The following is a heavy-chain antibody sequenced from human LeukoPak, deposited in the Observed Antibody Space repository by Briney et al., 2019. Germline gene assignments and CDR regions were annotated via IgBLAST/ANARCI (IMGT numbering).Heavy chain of an antibody. V-gene: IGHV4-39*07. CDR1: GGSIGRSSNY. J-gene: IGHJ4*02. Sequence: PSETLSLTCTVSGGSIGRSSNYWGWIRQPPGKGLEWIGTIYYSGSTNYNPSLKSRVTISVDTSKNQFSLKLSSVTAADTAVYYCARVAAKTLDYWGQGTLVTVSS. CDR3: ARVAAKTLDY. D-gene: IGHD2-15*01. CDR2: IYYSGST.